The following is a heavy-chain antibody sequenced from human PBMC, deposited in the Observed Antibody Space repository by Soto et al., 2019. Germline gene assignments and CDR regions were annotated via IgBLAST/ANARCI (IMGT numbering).Heavy chain of an antibody. Sequence: PGGSLRLSCAASGFTFSSYAMSWVRQAPGKGLEWVSAISGSGGSTYYADSVKGRFTISRDNSKNTLYLQMNSLRAEDTAVYYCAKTMRVAAAGPPYFDYWGEGTPVTVSS. CDR3: AKTMRVAAAGPPYFDY. V-gene: IGHV3-23*01. CDR2: ISGSGGST. J-gene: IGHJ4*02. CDR1: GFTFSSYA. D-gene: IGHD6-13*01.